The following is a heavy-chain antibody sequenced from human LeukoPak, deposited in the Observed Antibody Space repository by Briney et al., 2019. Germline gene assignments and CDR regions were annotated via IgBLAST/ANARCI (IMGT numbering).Heavy chain of an antibody. J-gene: IGHJ4*02. CDR1: GGSVNGDNYY. Sequence: KPSETLSLTCTVPGGSVNGDNYYWSWIRQPPGRGLEWIGYIFYTGSTNYNPSLKSRVTISVDTSKNQFSLKVSSVTAADTAVYYCAREVGFDWGQGTLVTVSS. CDR3: AREVGFD. V-gene: IGHV4-61*01. D-gene: IGHD6-25*01. CDR2: IFYTGST.